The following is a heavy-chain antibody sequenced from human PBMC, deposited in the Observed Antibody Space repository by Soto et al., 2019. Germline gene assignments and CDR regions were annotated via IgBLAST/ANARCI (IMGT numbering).Heavy chain of an antibody. D-gene: IGHD3-16*02. CDR1: GFTFSDYY. CDR3: ARAGNYDYICGSCRFWGLNAFDI. CDR2: ISSSGSTI. Sequence: QVQLVESGGGLVKPGGSLRLSCAASGFTFSDYYMSWIRQAPGKGLEWVSYISSSGSTIYYADSVKGQFTISRDNAKNSLYLQMKSLRAEDTAVYYCARAGNYDYICGSCRFWGLNAFDIWGQGTMVTVSS. V-gene: IGHV3-11*01. J-gene: IGHJ3*02.